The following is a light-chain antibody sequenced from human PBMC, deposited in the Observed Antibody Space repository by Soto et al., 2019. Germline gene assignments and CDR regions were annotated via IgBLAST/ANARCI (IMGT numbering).Light chain of an antibody. V-gene: IGLV2-14*03. J-gene: IGLJ1*01. CDR2: DVS. CDR1: SSDVGGYDC. Sequence: QSVLTQPASVSGSPGQSITISCTGTSSDVGGYDCVSWYQHHPGKAPKLLIYDVSDRPSGVSNRFSGSKSGSTASLTISGLQAEDEADFYCSSCTSSNTLVVFGTGTKLTVL. CDR3: SSCTSSNTLVV.